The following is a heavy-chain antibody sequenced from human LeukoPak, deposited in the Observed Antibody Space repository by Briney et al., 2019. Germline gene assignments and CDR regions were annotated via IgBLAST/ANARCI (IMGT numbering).Heavy chain of an antibody. V-gene: IGHV3-21*01. J-gene: IGHJ6*03. Sequence: SGGSLRLSCAASGFSFSSYTMNWVRQAPGKGLEWVSCISSSSSYIKYADSLKGRFTISRDNAKNSLYLQMNSLRAEDTAVYYCARADRPGDYYYYCMDVWGKGTTVTVSS. CDR1: GFSFSSYT. CDR2: ISSSSSYI. CDR3: ARADRPGDYYYYCMDV. D-gene: IGHD4-17*01.